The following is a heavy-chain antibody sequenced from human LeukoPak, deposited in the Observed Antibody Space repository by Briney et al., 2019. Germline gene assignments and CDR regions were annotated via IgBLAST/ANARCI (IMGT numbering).Heavy chain of an antibody. D-gene: IGHD6-19*01. Sequence: ASVKVSCKASLYSFTGYYMHWVRQAPGQGLEWMGWINPNSGGTNYAQKFQGRVTMTRDTSISTAYMELSRLRSDDTAVYYCARLPTVATIDYWGQGTLVTVSS. CDR2: INPNSGGT. V-gene: IGHV1-2*02. CDR3: ARLPTVATIDY. J-gene: IGHJ4*02. CDR1: LYSFTGYY.